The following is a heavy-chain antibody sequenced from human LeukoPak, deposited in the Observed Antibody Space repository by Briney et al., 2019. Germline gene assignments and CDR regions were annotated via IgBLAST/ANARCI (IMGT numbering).Heavy chain of an antibody. CDR1: GFTFSSYA. CDR2: ISGSGGST. J-gene: IGHJ4*02. Sequence: GGSLRLSCAASGFTFSSYAMSWVRQAPGKGLEWVSAISGSGGSTYYADSVKGRFTISGDNSKNTLYLQMNSLRAEDTAVYYCAKATYSSSSGKLDYWGQGTLVTVSS. CDR3: AKATYSSSSGKLDY. D-gene: IGHD6-6*01. V-gene: IGHV3-23*01.